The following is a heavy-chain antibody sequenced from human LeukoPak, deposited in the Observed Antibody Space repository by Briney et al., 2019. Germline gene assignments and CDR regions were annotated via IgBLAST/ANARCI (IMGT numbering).Heavy chain of an antibody. J-gene: IGHJ4*03. CDR2: ITSGGDYI. CDR3: ARGHYDVLAASYKWTPDY. Sequence: PGGSLRLSCAASGFTFNTFNMNWVRQAPGKGLEWVSSITSGGDYIYYADSVKGRFTTSRDNAKNSLSLQLNSLRVEDTAVYYCARGHYDVLAASYKWTPDYWGPGTTVTVSP. D-gene: IGHD3-9*01. CDR1: GFTFNTFN. V-gene: IGHV3-21*01.